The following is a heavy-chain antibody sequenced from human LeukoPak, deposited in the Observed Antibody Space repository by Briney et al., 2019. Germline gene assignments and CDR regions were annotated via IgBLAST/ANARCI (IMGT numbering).Heavy chain of an antibody. Sequence: GGSLRLSCAASGXTFSSYWMSWVRQAPGKGLEWVANIKQDGSQKYYVDSVKGRFTISRDNAKNSLYLQMNSLRAEDTAVYYCARDGYGTGSHDYWGQGTLVTVSS. J-gene: IGHJ4*02. CDR3: ARDGYGTGSHDY. V-gene: IGHV3-7*04. D-gene: IGHD3-10*01. CDR2: IKQDGSQK. CDR1: GXTFSSYW.